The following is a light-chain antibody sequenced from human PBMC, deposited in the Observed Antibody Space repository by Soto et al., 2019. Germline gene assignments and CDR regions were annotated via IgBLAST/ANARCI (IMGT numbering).Light chain of an antibody. J-gene: IGLJ1*01. CDR3: AAWDDNLNADV. Sequence: QSVLTQPPSVSEAPRQRVTISCSGSSSNIGNNAVNWYQQFPGQAPKIVIYYDDLLTSGVSDRFSGSKSGISASLAISDLQSDDEADYYCAAWDDNLNADVFGPGTKVTVL. CDR1: SSNIGNNA. CDR2: YDD. V-gene: IGLV1-36*01.